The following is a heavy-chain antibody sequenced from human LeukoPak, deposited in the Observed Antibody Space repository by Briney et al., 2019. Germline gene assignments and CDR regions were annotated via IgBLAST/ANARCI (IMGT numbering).Heavy chain of an antibody. CDR3: ARALRPYYYYYMDV. V-gene: IGHV3-7*01. J-gene: IGHJ6*03. Sequence: GGSLRLSCTASGFTFSSYWMSWVRQAPGKGLEWVATIKQDGSEKYYVDSVKGRFTISRDNAKNSLYLQMNSLRAEDTAVYYCARALRPYYYYYMDVWGKGTTVTVSS. CDR2: IKQDGSEK. CDR1: GFTFSSYW. D-gene: IGHD5/OR15-5a*01.